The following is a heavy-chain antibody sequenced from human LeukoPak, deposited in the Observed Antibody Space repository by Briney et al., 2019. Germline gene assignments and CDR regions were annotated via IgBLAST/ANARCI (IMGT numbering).Heavy chain of an antibody. Sequence: SSETLSLTCAVYGGSFSGYYWSWIRQPPGKGLEWIGEINHSGSTNYNPSLKSRVTISVDTSKNQFSLKLSSVTAADTAVYYCATPSGPYGLGFDYWGQGTLVTVSS. J-gene: IGHJ4*02. D-gene: IGHD3-10*01. CDR3: ATPSGPYGLGFDY. CDR2: INHSGST. V-gene: IGHV4-34*01. CDR1: GGSFSGYY.